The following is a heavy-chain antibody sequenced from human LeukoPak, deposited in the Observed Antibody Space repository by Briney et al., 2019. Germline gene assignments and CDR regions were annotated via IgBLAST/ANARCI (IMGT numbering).Heavy chain of an antibody. CDR1: GFTFSSYA. CDR2: ISYDGSNK. Sequence: GGSLRLSCAASGFTFSSYAMHWVRQAPGKGLEWVAVISYDGSNKYYADSVKGRFTISRDNAENSLCLQMNSLRAEDTAVYYCARGRRAVAENYYFDYWGQGTLVTVSS. J-gene: IGHJ4*02. V-gene: IGHV3-30-3*01. CDR3: ARGRRAVAENYYFDY. D-gene: IGHD6-19*01.